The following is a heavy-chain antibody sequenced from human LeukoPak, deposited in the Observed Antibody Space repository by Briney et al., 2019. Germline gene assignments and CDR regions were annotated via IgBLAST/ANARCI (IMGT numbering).Heavy chain of an antibody. D-gene: IGHD1-26*01. CDR1: GGSFSGYY. V-gene: IGHV4-34*01. CDR3: ARGSKMLGYNWFDP. Sequence: PSETLSLTCAVYGGSFSGYYWNWLRQPPGKGLEWIGEINHGGSTNYIPSLTSRVTISVDTSKNQFSLKLSSVTAADTAVYYCARGSKMLGYNWFDPWGQGTLVTVSS. CDR2: INHGGST. J-gene: IGHJ5*02.